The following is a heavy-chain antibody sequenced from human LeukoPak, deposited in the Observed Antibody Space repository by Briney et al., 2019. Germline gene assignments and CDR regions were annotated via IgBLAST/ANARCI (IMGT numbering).Heavy chain of an antibody. V-gene: IGHV3-21*01. D-gene: IGHD6-19*01. CDR1: GFTLSSYG. Sequence: PGGSLRLSCAASGFTLSSYGMHWVRQAPGKGLEWVSSISSSSSYIYYADSVKGRFTISRDNAKNPLYLQMNSLRAEDTAVYYCARDAIAVAARPFDYWGQGTLVTVSS. J-gene: IGHJ4*02. CDR2: ISSSSSYI. CDR3: ARDAIAVAARPFDY.